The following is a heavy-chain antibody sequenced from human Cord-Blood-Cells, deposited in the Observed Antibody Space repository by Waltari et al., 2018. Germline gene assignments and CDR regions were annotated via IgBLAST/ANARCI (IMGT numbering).Heavy chain of an antibody. CDR3: ARVALGSSSSFDY. J-gene: IGHJ4*01. Sequence: QVQLQQWGAGLLKPSETLSLTCAVYGGSFSGYYWSWIRQPPGKGVEWIGEINHSGSTNYNLSLKRRVTISVHTANNQFSLKLSSVIAADPAVYYCARVALGSSSSFDYWSQGTLPTVPS. V-gene: IGHV4-34*01. D-gene: IGHD6-6*01. CDR2: INHSGST. CDR1: GGSFSGYY.